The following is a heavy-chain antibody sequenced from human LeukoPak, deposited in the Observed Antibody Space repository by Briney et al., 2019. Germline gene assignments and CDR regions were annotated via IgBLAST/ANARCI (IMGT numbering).Heavy chain of an antibody. V-gene: IGHV4-61*02. J-gene: IGHJ4*02. CDR2: IHTSGST. Sequence: PSETLSLTCTVSGGSISSSSYYWSWIRQPAGKGLEWIGRIHTSGSTNYNPSLKSRVTISVDTSKKQFALELSSVTAADTAVYYCARDARQERSFDYWGQGTLVTVSS. CDR3: ARDARQERSFDY. CDR1: GGSISSSSYY. D-gene: IGHD1-1*01.